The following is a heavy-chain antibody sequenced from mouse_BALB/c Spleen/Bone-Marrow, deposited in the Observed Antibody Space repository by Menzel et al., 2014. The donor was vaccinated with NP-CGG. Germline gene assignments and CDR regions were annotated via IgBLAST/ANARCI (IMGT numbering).Heavy chain of an antibody. CDR3: AKAYSYHDYGDPDYYFNL. CDR1: GFSLSNYA. Sequence: LEESGGRLVTPGTPLTLTCTASGFSLSNYAMGWVRQAPGKGLQYIGIISSSGIRHYASWAKGRFTISRTSTTVDLKITSPTTEDTATYFCAKAYSYHDYGDPDYYFNLWGQGTLVTVSS. J-gene: IGHJ2*01. D-gene: IGHD2-13*01. V-gene: IGHV5-6-5*01. CDR2: ISSSGIR.